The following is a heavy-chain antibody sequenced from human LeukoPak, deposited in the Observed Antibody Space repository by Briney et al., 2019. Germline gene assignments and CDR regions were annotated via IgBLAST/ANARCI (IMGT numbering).Heavy chain of an antibody. D-gene: IGHD6-19*01. CDR2: ISSNGGST. Sequence: GSLRLSCAASGFTFSSYAMHWVRQAPGKGLEYVSAISSNGGSTYYANSVKGRFTISRDNSKNTLYLQMGSLRAEDMAVYYCARDRYSGGWYPIDYWGQGTLVTVSS. J-gene: IGHJ4*02. V-gene: IGHV3-64*01. CDR1: GFTFSSYA. CDR3: ARDRYSGGWYPIDY.